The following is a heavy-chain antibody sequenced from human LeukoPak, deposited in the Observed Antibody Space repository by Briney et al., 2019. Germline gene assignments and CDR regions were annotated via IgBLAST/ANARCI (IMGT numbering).Heavy chain of an antibody. Sequence: GGSLRLFCAASGFTFSNYFMHWVRQAPGKGLEWVADIANDGSHTFYVESVKGRFTISRDNSKNTLYLQMNSLRVEDTAVYFCARERQDTIIHSGAFDIWGQGTMVTVSS. CDR3: ARERQDTIIHSGAFDI. CDR2: IANDGSHT. D-gene: IGHD3-10*01. CDR1: GFTFSNYF. J-gene: IGHJ3*02. V-gene: IGHV3-30-3*01.